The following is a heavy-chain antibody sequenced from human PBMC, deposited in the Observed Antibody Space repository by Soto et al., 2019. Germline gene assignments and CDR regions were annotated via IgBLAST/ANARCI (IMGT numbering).Heavy chain of an antibody. J-gene: IGHJ6*02. V-gene: IGHV4-30-4*01. D-gene: IGHD3-16*01. CDR2: VFSSGTT. CDR1: GDSISSGNKY. Sequence: VQLRESGPGLVKPSQTLSLTCTVSGDSISSGNKYWSWIRQPPGKGLEWIGYVFSSGTTYYNPSLKGRVSISLDASENQFSLKFASVTDADSAVYYCARVPSPFDYYYAMYVWGQGTTVTVSS. CDR3: ARVPSPFDYYYAMYV.